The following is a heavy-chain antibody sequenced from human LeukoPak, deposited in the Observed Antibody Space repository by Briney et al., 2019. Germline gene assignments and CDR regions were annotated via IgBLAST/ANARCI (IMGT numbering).Heavy chain of an antibody. CDR2: IGTAGDT. CDR1: GFIFSSYD. CDR3: ARSSSSWYFGKKKHYAFDI. D-gene: IGHD6-13*01. V-gene: IGHV3-13*01. J-gene: IGHJ3*02. Sequence: GGSLRLSCPASGFIFSSYDMHWVRQATGKGLEWVSAIGTAGDTYYPGSVKGRSTNSRENAKKSLYLQMNSLRAGDTAVYYCARSSSSWYFGKKKHYAFDIWGQGTMVTVSS.